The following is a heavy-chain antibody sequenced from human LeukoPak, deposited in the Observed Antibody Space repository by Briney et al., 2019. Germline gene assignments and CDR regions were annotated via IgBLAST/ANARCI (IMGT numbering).Heavy chain of an antibody. V-gene: IGHV3-21*01. D-gene: IGHD6-13*01. CDR3: ARVCGVGDSSSWCPDY. CDR2: ISSSSSYI. J-gene: IGHJ4*02. CDR1: GFTLSSYS. Sequence: PGGSLRLSCAASGFTLSSYSMNWVRQAPGKGLEWVSSISSSSSYIYYADSVKGRFTISRDNAKNSLYLQMNSLRAEDTAVYYCARVCGVGDSSSWCPDYWGQGTLVTVSS.